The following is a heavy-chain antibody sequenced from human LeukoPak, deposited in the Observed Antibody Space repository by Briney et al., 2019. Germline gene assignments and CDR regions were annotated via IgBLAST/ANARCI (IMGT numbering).Heavy chain of an antibody. CDR1: GFTFSSYA. CDR2: ISGSGGST. J-gene: IGHJ6*02. Sequence: GGSPRLSCAASGFTFSSYAMSWVRQAPGKGLEWVSAISGSGGSTYYADSVKGRFTISRDNSKNTMYLQMNSLRAEDTAVYYCAKAPGAAAPPYGMDVWGQGTTVTVSS. CDR3: AKAPGAAAPPYGMDV. D-gene: IGHD6-13*01. V-gene: IGHV3-23*01.